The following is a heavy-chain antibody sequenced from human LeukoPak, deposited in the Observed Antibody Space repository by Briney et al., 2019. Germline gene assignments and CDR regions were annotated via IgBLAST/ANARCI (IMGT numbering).Heavy chain of an antibody. V-gene: IGHV4-39*02. CDR3: ARDRDDSTNYTPYYFDY. CDR2: IHHGVST. J-gene: IGHJ4*02. CDR1: GGSISSSSYY. D-gene: IGHD2-8*01. Sequence: SETLSLTCTVSGGSISSSSYYWGWIRQPPGRGLEWIGSIHHGVSTFYNPSLKSRVTISVDTSNNHFSLRLTSVTAADTAVYYCARDRDDSTNYTPYYFDYWGQGALVAVSS.